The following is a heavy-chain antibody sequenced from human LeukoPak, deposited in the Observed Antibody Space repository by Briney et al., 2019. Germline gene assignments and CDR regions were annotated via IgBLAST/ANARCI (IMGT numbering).Heavy chain of an antibody. CDR3: ARIEGSGPFDY. J-gene: IGHJ4*02. D-gene: IGHD2-15*01. Sequence: RAGGSLRLSCVASGFTFDDYGMVWVRQAPGKGLEWVSGINWNGGSTGYADSVKGRFTISRDNAKNSLYLQMNSLRAEDTALYYCARIEGSGPFDYWGQGTLVTVSS. CDR1: GFTFDDYG. CDR2: INWNGGST. V-gene: IGHV3-20*04.